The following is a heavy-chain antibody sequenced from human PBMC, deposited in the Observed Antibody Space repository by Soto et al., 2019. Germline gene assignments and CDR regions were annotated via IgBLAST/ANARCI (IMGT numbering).Heavy chain of an antibody. J-gene: IGHJ4*02. D-gene: IGHD6-6*01. CDR3: AKDIRRVKPD. V-gene: IGHV3-33*06. CDR2: IWYDGSNK. CDR1: GFTFSSYG. Sequence: PGGSLRLSCAASGFTFSSYGMHWVRQAPGKGLEWVAVIWYDGSNKYYADSVKGRFTISRDDSKNTLYLQMNSLRAEDTAVYYCAKDIRRVKPDWGQGTLVTVSS.